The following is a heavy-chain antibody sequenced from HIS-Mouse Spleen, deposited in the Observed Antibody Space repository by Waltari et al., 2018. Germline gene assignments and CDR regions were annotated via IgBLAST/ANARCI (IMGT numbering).Heavy chain of an antibody. CDR3: ARGGRDAFDI. V-gene: IGHV3-33*01. CDR2: IWYDGSNK. CDR1: GFTFSSYG. D-gene: IGHD3-10*01. J-gene: IGHJ3*02. Sequence: QVQLVESGGGVVQPGRSLRLSWAASGFTFSSYGMHGVRQAPGKGLEWVAVIWYDGSNKYYADSVKGRFTISRDNSKNTLYLQMNSLRAEDTAVYYCARGGRDAFDIWGQGTMVTVSS.